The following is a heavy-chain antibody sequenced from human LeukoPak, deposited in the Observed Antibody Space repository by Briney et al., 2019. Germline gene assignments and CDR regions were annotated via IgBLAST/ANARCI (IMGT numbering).Heavy chain of an antibody. V-gene: IGHV3-74*01. D-gene: IGHD5-18*01. CDR2: INRGGSRT. CDR3: ARGGSDTAMAHDY. Sequence: GGSLRLSCAASGNYWMYWVRQAPGKGLMWVSRINRGGSRTDYADSVKGRFTISRDDAKNTLYLQLNSLRAEDTAVYFCARGGSDTAMAHDYWGQGTLVTVSS. J-gene: IGHJ4*02. CDR1: GNYW.